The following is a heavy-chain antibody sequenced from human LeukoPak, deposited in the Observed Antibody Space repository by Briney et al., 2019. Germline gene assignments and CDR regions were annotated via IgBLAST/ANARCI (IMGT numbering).Heavy chain of an antibody. D-gene: IGHD2-2*01. CDR1: GGTFVSYA. V-gene: IGHV1-69*13. CDR2: IIPIFGTA. CDR3: ARGRAYGYQLLAIDY. J-gene: IGHJ4*02. Sequence: ASVKVSCKASGGTFVSYAISWVRQAPGQGLEWMGGIIPIFGTANYAQKFQGRVTITADESTSTAYMELSSLRSEDTAVYYCARGRAYGYQLLAIDYWGQGTLVTVSS.